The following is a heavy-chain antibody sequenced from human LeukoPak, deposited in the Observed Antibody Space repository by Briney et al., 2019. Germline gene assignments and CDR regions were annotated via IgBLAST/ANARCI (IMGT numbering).Heavy chain of an antibody. CDR2: VSGGGSST. CDR1: GFTFRSYA. Sequence: GGSLRLSCAASGFTFRSYAMSWVRQAPGKGLEWVSAVSGGGSSTYYADSVKGRFTISRDNSKNTLYLQMNSLRAEDTAVCYCAKDYDFWSGYSDYWGQGTLVTVSS. J-gene: IGHJ4*02. D-gene: IGHD3-3*01. CDR3: AKDYDFWSGYSDY. V-gene: IGHV3-23*01.